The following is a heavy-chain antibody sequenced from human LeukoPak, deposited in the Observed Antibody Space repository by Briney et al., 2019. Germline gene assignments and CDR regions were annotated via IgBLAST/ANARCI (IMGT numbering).Heavy chain of an antibody. CDR2: IYSGGTT. CDR1: GFTVSNYF. D-gene: IGHD2-2*01. J-gene: IGHJ4*02. V-gene: IGHV3-53*01. CDR3: ARGDCSTSNCFVFDY. Sequence: GGSLRLSCAASGFTVSNYFMSWVRQAPWQGLEWVSIIYSGGTTYYADSVRGRFTISRDNSKNTVYLQMNSLGAEDTAVYYCARGDCSTSNCFVFDYWGQGTLVTVSS.